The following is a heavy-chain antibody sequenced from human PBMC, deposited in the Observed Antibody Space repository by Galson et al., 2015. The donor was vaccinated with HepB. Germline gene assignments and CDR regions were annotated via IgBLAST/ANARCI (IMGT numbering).Heavy chain of an antibody. CDR3: ASRQYYYGSGTYYNVSDY. V-gene: IGHV5-10-1*01. CDR1: GYTFTTFW. CDR2: IDPSASYT. J-gene: IGHJ4*02. D-gene: IGHD3-10*01. Sequence: QSGAEVKKPGESLRISCKGSGYTFTTFWISWVRQMPGKGLEWMGRIDPSASYTDYSPSFHGHVTISADKSITTAYLQWSSLKASDTAMYYCASRQYYYGSGTYYNVSDYWGQGTLVTVSS.